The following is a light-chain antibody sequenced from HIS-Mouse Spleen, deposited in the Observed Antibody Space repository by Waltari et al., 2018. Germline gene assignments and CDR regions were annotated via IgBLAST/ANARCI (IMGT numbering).Light chain of an antibody. J-gene: IGLJ2*01. CDR2: DDS. Sequence: SYVLTQPPSVSVAPGKTARITCGGNNIGSKSVHWYQQKPGQAPVLVGYDDSDRPSGIPVTFSGSNSGNTATLTISRVEAGDEADYYCQVWDSSSDHVVFGGGTKLTVL. CDR3: QVWDSSSDHVV. CDR1: NIGSKS. V-gene: IGLV3-21*03.